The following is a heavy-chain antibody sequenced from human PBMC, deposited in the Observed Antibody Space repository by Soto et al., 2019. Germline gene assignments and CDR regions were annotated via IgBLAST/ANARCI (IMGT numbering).Heavy chain of an antibody. CDR3: VQTTGWPGFDF. CDR1: WFAGRSKY. Sequence: EVQLVESGGGLIQPGGAPEPSRSAFWFAGRSKYITWVRQAPGKGLEWVSVIYGGGTTYYADSVKGRFTISRDTSKNTLYLQMNSLRAEDTAVYYCVQTTGWPGFDFWGQGTLVTVSS. CDR2: IYGGGTT. D-gene: IGHD6-19*01. V-gene: IGHV3-53*01. J-gene: IGHJ4*02.